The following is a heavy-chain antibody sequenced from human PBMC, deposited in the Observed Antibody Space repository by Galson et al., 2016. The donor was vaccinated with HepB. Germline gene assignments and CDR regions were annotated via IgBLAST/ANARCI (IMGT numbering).Heavy chain of an antibody. CDR3: AKARIRDSPSFDY. CDR2: SSKYENNI. V-gene: IGHV3-30*18. CDR1: GFSFSSYG. J-gene: IGHJ4*02. D-gene: IGHD5-24*01. Sequence: SLRLSCAASGFSFSSYGIHWVRQAPGKGLEWVALSSKYENNIYYADSVRGRFTMSRDTSRNIVFLQMNSLSVEDTAVYYCAKARIRDSPSFDYCGQGTLSPSPQ.